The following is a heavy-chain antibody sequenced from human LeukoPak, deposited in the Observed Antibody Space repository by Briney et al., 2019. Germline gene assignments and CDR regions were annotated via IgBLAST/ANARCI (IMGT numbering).Heavy chain of an antibody. J-gene: IGHJ4*02. D-gene: IGHD3-22*01. CDR2: ISYDGSNK. Sequence: PGGSLRLSCAASGLTFRNYGMHWVRQAPGKGLEWVAVISYDGSNKYYADSVKGRFTISRDNSKNTLYLQMNSLRAEDTAVYYCARESYDLYCFDYWGQGTLVTVSS. V-gene: IGHV3-30*12. CDR1: GLTFRNYG. CDR3: ARESYDLYCFDY.